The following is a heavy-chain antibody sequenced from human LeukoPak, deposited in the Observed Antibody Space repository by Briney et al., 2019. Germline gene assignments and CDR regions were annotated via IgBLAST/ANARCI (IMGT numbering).Heavy chain of an antibody. D-gene: IGHD3-22*01. CDR2: IIPIFGTA. J-gene: IGHJ4*02. Sequence: SAKVSCKASGGTFSSYAISWVRQAPGQGLEWMGGIIPIFGTANYAQKFQGRVTITADESTSTAYMEPSSLRSEDTAVYYCARDLYYYDSSGAHFDYWGQGTLVTVSS. V-gene: IGHV1-69*13. CDR3: ARDLYYYDSSGAHFDY. CDR1: GGTFSSYA.